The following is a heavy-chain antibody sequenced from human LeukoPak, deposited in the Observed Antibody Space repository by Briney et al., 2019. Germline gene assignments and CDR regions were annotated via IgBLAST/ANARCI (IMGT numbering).Heavy chain of an antibody. Sequence: KPSETLSLTCTVSGGSISTYYWSWIRQPPGKGLEWIGYIYYSGSTNYNRSLKSRVTISLDTSKNQFSLRLTPVSAADTAVYYCTRHAEVVAHFDYWGQGTLVTVSS. J-gene: IGHJ4*02. CDR1: GGSISTYY. V-gene: IGHV4-59*08. CDR2: IYYSGST. CDR3: TRHAEVVAHFDY. D-gene: IGHD5-12*01.